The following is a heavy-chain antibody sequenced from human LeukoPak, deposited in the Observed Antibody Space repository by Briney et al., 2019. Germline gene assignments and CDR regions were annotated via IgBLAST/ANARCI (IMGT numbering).Heavy chain of an antibody. CDR1: GFTFSNYG. CDR2: ISSSGSTI. D-gene: IGHD3-3*01. J-gene: IGHJ3*02. V-gene: IGHV3-48*04. Sequence: GGSLRLSCAASGFTFSNYGMHWVRQAPGKGLEWVSYISSSGSTIYYADSVKGRFTISRDNAKNSLYLQMNSLRAEDTAVYYCARGRRAIFGVVPDQYDAFDIWGQGTMVTVSS. CDR3: ARGRRAIFGVVPDQYDAFDI.